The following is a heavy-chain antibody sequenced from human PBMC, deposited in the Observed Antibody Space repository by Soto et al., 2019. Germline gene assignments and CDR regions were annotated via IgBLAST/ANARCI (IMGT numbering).Heavy chain of an antibody. CDR2: IWYDGSHQ. Sequence: GGSLRLSCATSGFTFSGFVMQWVRQAPGKGLEWVAVIWYDGSHQYYADSVKGRFTISRDDSKNTLYLQMNNLRVEDTAVYYCVRGSYCTTTTCYNLGWFAPWGQGTLVTVSS. V-gene: IGHV3-33*01. CDR3: VRGSYCTTTTCYNLGWFAP. J-gene: IGHJ5*02. D-gene: IGHD2-2*02. CDR1: GFTFSGFV.